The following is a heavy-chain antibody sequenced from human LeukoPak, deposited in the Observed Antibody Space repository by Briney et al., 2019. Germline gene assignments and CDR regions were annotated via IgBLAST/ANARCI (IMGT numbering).Heavy chain of an antibody. V-gene: IGHV3-48*03. CDR2: ISSSGSTI. CDR1: GFTFSSYE. CDR3: ARGPASGYDSGPAVNDY. J-gene: IGHJ4*02. D-gene: IGHD5-12*01. Sequence: GGSLRLSCAASGFTFSSYEMNWVRQAPGKGLEWVSYISSSGSTIYYADSVKGRFTISRDNAKNSLYLQMNSLRAEDTAVYYCARGPASGYDSGPAVNDYWGQGTLVTVSS.